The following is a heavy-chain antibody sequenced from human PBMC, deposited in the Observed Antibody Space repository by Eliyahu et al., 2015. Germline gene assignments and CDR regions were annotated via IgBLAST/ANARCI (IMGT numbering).Heavy chain of an antibody. CDR2: ITSSGSTD. D-gene: IGHD5-18*01. Sequence: QVQLVESGGGLFKPGGSLXLTCSASGFTFSDYYMTWIRQAPGKGLEWISYITSSGSTDYYADSVKGRFTISRDNARKSLFLQLDSLRVEDTAVYYCAREFTAPAGHRFIDYWGQGTLVSVSS. V-gene: IGHV3-11*01. CDR1: GFTFSDYY. CDR3: AREFTAPAGHRFIDY. J-gene: IGHJ4*02.